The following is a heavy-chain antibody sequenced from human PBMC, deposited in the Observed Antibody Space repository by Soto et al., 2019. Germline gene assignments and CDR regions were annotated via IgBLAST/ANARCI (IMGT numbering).Heavy chain of an antibody. J-gene: IGHJ4*02. V-gene: IGHV1-18*01. D-gene: IGHD6-13*01. Sequence: QVQLVQSGAEVKKPGASVKVSCKASGYTCTSYGISGVRQASGQGLEWMGWISAYNGNTNYAQELHGRVTMTTDTSTSTAYMELRSLRSDDTAVYYCARDPPTIASAGREDYWGQGTLVTVSS. CDR1: GYTCTSYG. CDR3: ARDPPTIASAGREDY. CDR2: ISAYNGNT.